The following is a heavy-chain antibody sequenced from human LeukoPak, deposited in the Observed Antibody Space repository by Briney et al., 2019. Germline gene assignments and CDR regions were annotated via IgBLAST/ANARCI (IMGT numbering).Heavy chain of an antibody. CDR1: GYNFSSFW. CDR3: ARHGGHSSGWYGSMDDASGI. D-gene: IGHD6-19*01. V-gene: IGHV5-51*01. Sequence: GGALKNSRKGSGYNFSSFWSGWGGQMAGEGPGGGGIIFSGDSDTRCSPSLQGQVTFSADKSISTAYLQWSSLKASDTAMYYCARHGGHSSGWYGSMDDASGIWGQGTMVTVSS. J-gene: IGHJ3*02. CDR2: IFSGDSDT.